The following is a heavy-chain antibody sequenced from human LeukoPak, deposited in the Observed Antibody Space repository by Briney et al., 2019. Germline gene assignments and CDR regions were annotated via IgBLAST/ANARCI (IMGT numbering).Heavy chain of an antibody. V-gene: IGHV3-48*03. CDR3: AKGYSSGWYSWWYFDL. CDR2: ISSRGSTI. CDR1: GFTFSSCQ. D-gene: IGHD6-19*01. Sequence: QPGGSLRLSCAASGFTFSSCQMNWVRQAPGKGLEWVSYISSRGSTIYYADSVKGRFTISRDNAKNSLYLQMNSLRAEDTAVYYCAKGYSSGWYSWWYFDLWGRGTLVTVSS. J-gene: IGHJ2*01.